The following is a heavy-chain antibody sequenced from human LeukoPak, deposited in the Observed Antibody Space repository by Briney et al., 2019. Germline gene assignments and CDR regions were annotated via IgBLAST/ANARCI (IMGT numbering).Heavy chain of an antibody. Sequence: PSGTLSLTCAVSGASISSNNWWNWVRQPPGKGLEWIGEIYHSGSTNYNPSLKSRVTVSVDKSTNQFSLKLNSVTAADTAVYYCARGIGSSAGPLWGRGTLVTVSS. V-gene: IGHV4-4*02. J-gene: IGHJ2*01. CDR3: ARGIGSSAGPL. CDR2: IYHSGST. CDR1: GASISSNNW. D-gene: IGHD1-26*01.